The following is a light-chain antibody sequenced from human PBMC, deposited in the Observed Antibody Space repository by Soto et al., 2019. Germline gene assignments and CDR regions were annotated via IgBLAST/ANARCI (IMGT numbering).Light chain of an antibody. CDR3: QQRNNWPLT. Sequence: EIVLTQSPETMSLSPGERATLSCRASQSVSSYLAWYQQKPGQAPRLLIYDASNRATSIPARFSGSGSGTDFTLTIGSLEPEDSAVYYCQQRNNWPLTFGGGTKVEIK. V-gene: IGKV3-11*01. CDR2: DAS. CDR1: QSVSSY. J-gene: IGKJ4*01.